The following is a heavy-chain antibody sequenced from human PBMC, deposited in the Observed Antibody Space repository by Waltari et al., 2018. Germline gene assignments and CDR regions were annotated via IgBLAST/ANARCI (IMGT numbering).Heavy chain of an antibody. Sequence: QVQLVQSGAEVKKPGSSVKVACTASGGTFSSYAISWGRQAPGQGLEWMGGIIPILGIANYAQKFQGRVTITADESTSTAYMELSSLRSEDTAVYYCARDLDIVVVPAAMRAAFDIWGQGTMVTVSS. CDR3: ARDLDIVVVPAAMRAAFDI. V-gene: IGHV1-69*04. CDR2: IIPILGIA. CDR1: GGTFSSYA. J-gene: IGHJ3*02. D-gene: IGHD2-2*01.